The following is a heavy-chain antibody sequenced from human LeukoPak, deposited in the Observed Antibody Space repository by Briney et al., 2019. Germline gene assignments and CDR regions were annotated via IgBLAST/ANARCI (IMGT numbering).Heavy chain of an antibody. CDR3: AKDYYASGNFYYYMDV. CDR1: GFTFSSYA. J-gene: IGHJ6*03. D-gene: IGHD3-10*01. Sequence: GGSLRLSCAASGFTFSSYAMGWVRQAPGKGLEWVSVVSGSGSNTYYADSVKGRFTISRDNSKNTLYLQMNSLRAEDTAIYYCAKDYYASGNFYYYMDVWGKGTTVTVSS. V-gene: IGHV3-23*01. CDR2: VSGSGSNT.